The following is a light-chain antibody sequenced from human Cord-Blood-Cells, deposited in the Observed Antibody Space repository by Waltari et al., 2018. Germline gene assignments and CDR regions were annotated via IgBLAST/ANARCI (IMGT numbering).Light chain of an antibody. CDR2: RNH. CDR1: SSNIGSNY. V-gene: IGLV1-47*01. Sequence: QSVLTQPPSASGTPGQRVTISCSGSSSNIGSNYVYCYQQLPGTAPKLLLYRNHRRPSGVPDRFAGSKSGTSASLAISGLRSEDEADYYCAAWDDSLSGYWVFGGGTKLTVL. CDR3: AAWDDSLSGYWV. J-gene: IGLJ3*02.